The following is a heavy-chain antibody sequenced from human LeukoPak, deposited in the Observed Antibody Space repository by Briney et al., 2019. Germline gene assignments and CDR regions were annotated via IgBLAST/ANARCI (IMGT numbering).Heavy chain of an antibody. D-gene: IGHD2-15*01. CDR2: LWDGGSDK. CDR1: GXPFSNHG. V-gene: IGHV3-30*02. CDR3: AKDAANLLYYFDH. Sequence: GGSLRLSCVASGXPFSNHGMHWVRQAPGKGLEWVDSLWDGGSDKYSADSVRGRFSISRDNSKNTLFLQMNSLRPEDTAVYYCAKDAANLLYYFDHWGQGALVTVSS. J-gene: IGHJ4*02.